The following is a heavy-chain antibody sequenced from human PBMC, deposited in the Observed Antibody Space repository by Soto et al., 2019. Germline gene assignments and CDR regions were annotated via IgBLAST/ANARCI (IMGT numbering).Heavy chain of an antibody. J-gene: IGHJ4*02. Sequence: SQNLSLTGTVSGRFISSYYWSCIRQPPGKGLEWIGYIYYSGSTNYNPSLKSRVTISVDTSKNQFSLKLSSVTAADTAVYYCARAPYGSGTKPYYFDYWGQGTLVTVS. V-gene: IGHV4-59*01. D-gene: IGHD3-10*01. CDR3: ARAPYGSGTKPYYFDY. CDR2: IYYSGST. CDR1: GRFISSYY.